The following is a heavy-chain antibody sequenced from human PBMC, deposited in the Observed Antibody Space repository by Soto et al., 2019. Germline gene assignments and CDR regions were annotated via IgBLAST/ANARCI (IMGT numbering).Heavy chain of an antibody. CDR3: ARGRGYSGQRRGWFDP. Sequence: QLQLQESGPGLVKPSETLSLTCTVSGGSISTYYWNWIRQPPGKGLEWIGDIYYSGRTNYNPSLTSRVAISVDKSKNQFSLNLSSVTPADTAVYYCARGRGYSGQRRGWFDPWGQGTLVTVSS. CDR2: IYYSGRT. V-gene: IGHV4-59*01. J-gene: IGHJ5*02. D-gene: IGHD5-12*01. CDR1: GGSISTYY.